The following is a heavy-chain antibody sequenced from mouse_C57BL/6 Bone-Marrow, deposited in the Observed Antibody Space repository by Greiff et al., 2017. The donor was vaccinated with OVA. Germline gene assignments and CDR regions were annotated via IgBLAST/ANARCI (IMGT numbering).Heavy chain of an antibody. Sequence: QVQLKQSGAELVKPGASVKLSCKASGYTFTSYWMHWVKQRPGQGLEWIGMIHPNSGSTNYNEKFKSKATLTVDKSSSTAYMQLSSLTSEDSAVYYCARDYYGSSPDYWGQGTTLTVSS. CDR1: GYTFTSYW. J-gene: IGHJ2*01. V-gene: IGHV1-64*01. CDR3: ARDYYGSSPDY. CDR2: IHPNSGST. D-gene: IGHD1-1*01.